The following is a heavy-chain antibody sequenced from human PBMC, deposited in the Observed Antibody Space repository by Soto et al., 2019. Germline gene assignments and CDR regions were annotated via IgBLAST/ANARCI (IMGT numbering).Heavy chain of an antibody. CDR1: GGTCIYYA. CDR3: ARDWGYSSTQAFDI. D-gene: IGHD2-2*01. Sequence: GGSLRHSCAASGGTCIYYAMSWVRQTTGKGLEWVSLISGNGDKTYYAASVEGRFTISRDNSRNTFYLQMNSLRAEDTAIYYCARDWGYSSTQAFDIWGQGTAVTVS. V-gene: IGHV3-23*01. J-gene: IGHJ3*02. CDR2: ISGNGDKT.